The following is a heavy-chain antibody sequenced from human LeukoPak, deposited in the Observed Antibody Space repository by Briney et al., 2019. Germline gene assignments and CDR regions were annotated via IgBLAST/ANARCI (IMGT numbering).Heavy chain of an antibody. J-gene: IGHJ6*02. CDR3: ARDLWFGDYYYYGMDV. CDR2: IYYSGST. V-gene: IGHV4-59*01. Sequence: SETLCLTCTVSGGSISSYYWSWIRQPPGKGLEWVGDIYYSGSTNYNPSLKSRVTISVDTSKNQFSLKLSAVTAADTAVYYCARDLWFGDYYYYGMDVWGQGTTVTVSS. D-gene: IGHD3-10*01. CDR1: GGSISSYY.